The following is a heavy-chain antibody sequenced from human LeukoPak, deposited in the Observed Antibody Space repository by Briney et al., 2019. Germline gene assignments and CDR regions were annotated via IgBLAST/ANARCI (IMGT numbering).Heavy chain of an antibody. CDR3: ARDRWGCSSTSCYDFDF. Sequence: GGSLRLSCAASGFTFGSYAMHWVRQAPGKGLEYVSAINSNGDSTYYANSVKGRFTISRDNSKNTLYLQMGSLRAEDMAVYYCARDRWGCSSTSCYDFDFWGQGTLVTVSS. D-gene: IGHD2-2*01. CDR2: INSNGDST. V-gene: IGHV3-64*01. J-gene: IGHJ4*02. CDR1: GFTFGSYA.